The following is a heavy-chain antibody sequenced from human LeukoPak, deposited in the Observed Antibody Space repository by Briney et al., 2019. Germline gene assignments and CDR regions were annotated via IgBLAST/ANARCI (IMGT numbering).Heavy chain of an antibody. V-gene: IGHV1-3*01. D-gene: IGHD2-15*01. CDR2: INAGNGNT. CDR1: GYTFTSYA. CDR3: ARDCSGGSCHLWFDP. J-gene: IGHJ5*02. Sequence: GASVKVSCKASGYTFTSYAMHWVRQAPGQRLEWMGWINAGNGNTKYSQKFQGRVTITRDTSASTAYMELSSLRSEDTAVSYCARDCSGGSCHLWFDPWGQGTLVTVSS.